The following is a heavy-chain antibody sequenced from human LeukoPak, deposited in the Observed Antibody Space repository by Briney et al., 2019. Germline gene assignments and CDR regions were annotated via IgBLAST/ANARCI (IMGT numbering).Heavy chain of an antibody. CDR2: ISSSSSHM. V-gene: IGHV3-21*01. CDR3: ARDDTSAHFFDY. Sequence: GGSLRLSCAASGFTFKIHSMNWVRQAPGKGLEWVSSISSSSSHMYYADSVKGRFTISRDNAKNSLYLQMNTLRAEDTAVYYCARDDTSAHFFDYWGQGTLVTVSS. D-gene: IGHD3-10*01. CDR1: GFTFKIHS. J-gene: IGHJ4*02.